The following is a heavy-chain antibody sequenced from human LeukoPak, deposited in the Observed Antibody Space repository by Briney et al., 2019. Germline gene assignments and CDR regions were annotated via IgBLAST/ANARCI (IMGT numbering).Heavy chain of an antibody. CDR3: ARVPSSSSPRHYYYMDV. D-gene: IGHD6-6*01. CDR2: INAGNGNT. J-gene: IGHJ6*03. CDR1: GYTFTSYA. Sequence: ASVKVSCKASGYTFTSYAMHWVRQAPGQRLEWMGWINAGNGNTKYSQEFQGRVTITRDTSASTAYMELSSLRSEDTAVYYCARVPSSSSPRHYYYMDVWGKGTTVTVSS. V-gene: IGHV1-3*03.